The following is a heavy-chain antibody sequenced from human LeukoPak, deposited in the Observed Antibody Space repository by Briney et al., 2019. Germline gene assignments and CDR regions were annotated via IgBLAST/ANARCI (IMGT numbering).Heavy chain of an antibody. Sequence: PGGSLRLSCAPSGFTFSSYGMTWVREAPGKELEWVSAISGSGGSTYYADSVKGRFTISRDNSKNTLYLQMNSLRAEDTAVYYCAKSQAATIFYYMDVWGKGTTVTVSS. V-gene: IGHV3-23*01. CDR2: ISGSGGST. CDR1: GFTFSSYG. CDR3: AKSQAATIFYYMDV. D-gene: IGHD3-9*01. J-gene: IGHJ6*03.